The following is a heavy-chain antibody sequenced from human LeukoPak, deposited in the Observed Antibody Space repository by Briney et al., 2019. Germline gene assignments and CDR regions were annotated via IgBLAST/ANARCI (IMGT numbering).Heavy chain of an antibody. Sequence: PGGSLRLSCAASGFTFSSYDMHGVRQATGKGLEWVSAIGTAGDTYYPGSVKGRFTISRENAKNSLYLQMNSLRAGDTAVYYCAKDRHYYDSSGYYADYWGQGTLVTVSS. CDR3: AKDRHYYDSSGYYADY. J-gene: IGHJ4*02. CDR2: IGTAGDT. V-gene: IGHV3-13*01. D-gene: IGHD3-22*01. CDR1: GFTFSSYD.